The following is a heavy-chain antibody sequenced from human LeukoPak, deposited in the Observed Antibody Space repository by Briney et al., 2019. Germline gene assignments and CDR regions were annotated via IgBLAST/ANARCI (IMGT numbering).Heavy chain of an antibody. CDR1: GGTFSSYA. V-gene: IGHV1-69*04. Sequence: SVKVSCKASGGTFSSYAISWVRQAPGQGLEWMGRIIPILGIANYAQKFQGRVTMTRDTSTSTVYMELSSLRSEDTAVYYCARDSPTYDYGGKSGGRVVDYWGQGTLVTVSS. D-gene: IGHD4-23*01. CDR3: ARDSPTYDYGGKSGGRVVDY. J-gene: IGHJ4*02. CDR2: IIPILGIA.